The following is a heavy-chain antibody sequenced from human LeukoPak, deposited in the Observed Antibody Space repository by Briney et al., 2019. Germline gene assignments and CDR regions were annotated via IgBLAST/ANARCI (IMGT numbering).Heavy chain of an antibody. Sequence: SETLSLTCIVSGGSISSSRDYWAWIRQPPGKGLEWIANIYYSGSTYYSPSLKSRVIISVDTSKNQFSLKLSSVTAADTAVYYCAREWASIAARPWLTWQHPSTYFDYWGQGTLVTVSS. CDR2: IYYSGST. J-gene: IGHJ4*02. D-gene: IGHD6-6*01. CDR1: GGSISSSRDY. V-gene: IGHV4-39*02. CDR3: AREWASIAARPWLTWQHPSTYFDY.